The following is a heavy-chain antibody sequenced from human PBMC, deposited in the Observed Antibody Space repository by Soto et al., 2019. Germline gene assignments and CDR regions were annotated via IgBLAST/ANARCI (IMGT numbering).Heavy chain of an antibody. J-gene: IGHJ5*02. CDR3: ARVRYYDFWSGYPNWFDP. V-gene: IGHV1-69*13. CDR2: IIPIFGTA. Sequence: SVKVSCKASGGTFSSYAISWVRQAPGQGLEWMGGIIPIFGTANYAQKFQGRVTITADESTSTAYMELSSLRSEDTAVYYCARVRYYDFWSGYPNWFDPWGQGTLVTVSS. CDR1: GGTFSSYA. D-gene: IGHD3-3*01.